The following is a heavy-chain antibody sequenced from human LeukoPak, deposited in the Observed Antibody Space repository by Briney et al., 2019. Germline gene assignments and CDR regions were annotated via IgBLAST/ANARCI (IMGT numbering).Heavy chain of an antibody. Sequence: PGGSLRLSCAASGFTFSSYAMHWVRQAPGKGLEWVAFIRYDGSNKYYADSVKGRFTISRDNSKNTLYLQMNSLRAEDTAVYYCAREDRVGATSYWGQGTLVTVSS. V-gene: IGHV3-30*14. J-gene: IGHJ4*02. CDR3: AREDRVGATSY. CDR1: GFTFSSYA. CDR2: IRYDGSNK. D-gene: IGHD1-26*01.